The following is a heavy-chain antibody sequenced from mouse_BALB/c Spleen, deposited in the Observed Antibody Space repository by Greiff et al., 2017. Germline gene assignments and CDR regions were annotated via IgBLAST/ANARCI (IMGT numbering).Heavy chain of an antibody. J-gene: IGHJ2*01. CDR1: GYTFTSYV. V-gene: IGHV1-14*01. D-gene: IGHD1-1*01. CDR3: ARGGYYYGSSYFDY. CDR2: INPYNDGT. Sequence: VQLQQSGPELVKPWASVKMSCKASGYTFTSYVMHWVKQKPGQGLEWIGYINPYNDGTKYNEKFKGKATLTSDKSSSTAYMELSSLTSEDSAVYYCARGGYYYGSSYFDYWGQGTTLTVSS.